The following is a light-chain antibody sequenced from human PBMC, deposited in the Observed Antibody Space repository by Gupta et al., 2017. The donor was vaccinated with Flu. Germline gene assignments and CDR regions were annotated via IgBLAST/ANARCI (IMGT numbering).Light chain of an antibody. V-gene: IGKV3-20*01. CDR3: QQSGSSPWT. J-gene: IGKJ1*01. CDR2: GAS. CDR1: QSISSNC. Sequence: ERATLSCRASQSISSNCLAWYQQKPGQAPRLLIYGASSRATGIPDRFSGSGSGTDFTLTISRLEPEDFAVYYCQQSGSSPWTFGQGTKVEVK.